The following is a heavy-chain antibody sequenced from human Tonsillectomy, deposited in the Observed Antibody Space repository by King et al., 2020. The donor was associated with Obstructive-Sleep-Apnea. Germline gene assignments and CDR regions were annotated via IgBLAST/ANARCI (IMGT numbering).Heavy chain of an antibody. CDR2: ISYDGSNK. J-gene: IGHJ4*02. D-gene: IGHD3-22*01. CDR1: GFTFSSYG. V-gene: IGHV3-30*18. CDR3: AKAFDYDSSGCPDY. Sequence: VQLVESGRGVVEPGRSLRLSCAASGFTFSSYGMHWVRQAPGKGLEWVAVISYDGSNKYYADSVKGRFTISRDNSKNTLYLQMNSLRAEDTAVYYCAKAFDYDSSGCPDYWGQGTLVTVSS.